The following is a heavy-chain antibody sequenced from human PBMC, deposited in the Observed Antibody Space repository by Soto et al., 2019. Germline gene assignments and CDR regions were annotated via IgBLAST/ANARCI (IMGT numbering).Heavy chain of an antibody. CDR3: AKYRRTDAEGYPLAF. Sequence: SETLSLTCTISGGSISGYYWSWIRQPPGKGLEWIGYVYYSGSTKYNPSLESRVTISADTSKNQFSLRVTSVTAADTAVYYCAKYRRTDAEGYPLAFWGQGILVTVSS. D-gene: IGHD2-15*01. J-gene: IGHJ1*01. V-gene: IGHV4-59*01. CDR2: VYYSGST. CDR1: GGSISGYY.